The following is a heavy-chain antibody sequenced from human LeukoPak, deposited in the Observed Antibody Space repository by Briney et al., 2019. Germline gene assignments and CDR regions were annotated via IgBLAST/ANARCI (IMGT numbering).Heavy chain of an antibody. CDR3: AKWSTANDY. V-gene: IGHV3-30*18. CDR2: ISYDGSNK. J-gene: IGHJ4*02. D-gene: IGHD4/OR15-4a*01. Sequence: GGSLRLSCAASGFTFSSYGMHWVSQAPGKGLEWVAVISYDGSNKYYADSVKGRFTISRDNSKNTLYLQMNSLRAEDTAVYYCAKWSTANDYWGQGTLVTVSS. CDR1: GFTFSSYG.